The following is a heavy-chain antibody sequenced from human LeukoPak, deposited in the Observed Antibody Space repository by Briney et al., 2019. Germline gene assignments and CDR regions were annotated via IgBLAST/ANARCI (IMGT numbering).Heavy chain of an antibody. J-gene: IGHJ4*02. CDR1: GGTFSSYA. V-gene: IGHV1-69*06. CDR3: ARETGSGWYCTIDY. D-gene: IGHD6-19*01. Sequence: ASVKVYCKASGGTFSSYAISCVRQATGQELEWMGGIIPIFGTANYAQKFQGRVTITADKSTSTAYMELSSLRSEDTAVYYCARETGSGWYCTIDYWGQGTLVSVSS. CDR2: IIPIFGTA.